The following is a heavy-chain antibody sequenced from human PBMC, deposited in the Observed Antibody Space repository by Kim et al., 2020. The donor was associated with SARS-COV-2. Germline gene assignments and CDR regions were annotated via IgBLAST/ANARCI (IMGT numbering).Heavy chain of an antibody. V-gene: IGHV1-69*01. J-gene: IGHJ4*02. Sequence: QKFQGRVTNTADESTSTAYMALSSLRSEDTAVYYCARDYKPTVTTWSLDYWGQGTLVTVSS. CDR3: ARDYKPTVTTWSLDY. D-gene: IGHD4-17*01.